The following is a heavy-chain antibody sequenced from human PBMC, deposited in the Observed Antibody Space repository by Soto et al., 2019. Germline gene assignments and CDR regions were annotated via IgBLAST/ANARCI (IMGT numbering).Heavy chain of an antibody. CDR1: GGTFSSYA. D-gene: IGHD5-12*01. V-gene: IGHV1-69*01. CDR3: ARGTIVAAFLGNLPGFDP. CDR2: IIPIFGTE. Sequence: QVQLVQSGAEVKKPGSSVKVSCKASGGTFSSYAISWVRQAPGQGLEWMGGIIPIFGTENYAQKFQGRVTITADASTSTSYMELSSLRSEDTAVYYCARGTIVAAFLGNLPGFDPWGQGTLVTVSS. J-gene: IGHJ5*02.